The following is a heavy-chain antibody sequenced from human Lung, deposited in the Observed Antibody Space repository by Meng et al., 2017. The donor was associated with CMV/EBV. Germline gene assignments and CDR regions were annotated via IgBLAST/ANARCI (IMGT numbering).Heavy chain of an antibody. V-gene: IGHV3-23*01. J-gene: IGHJ4*02. CDR2: ISGIGGSI. D-gene: IGHD2-2*02. Sequence: GGSLRLXCAASGFIFSNYAMTWVRQAPGKGLEWVSGISGIGGSIYYAESVKGRFAISRDNSRNTLYLQMNNLRAEDTAKYYCAKIGYCSTASCNTWGYFEYWXQGNXVNGAS. CDR3: AKIGYCSTASCNTWGYFEY. CDR1: GFIFSNYA.